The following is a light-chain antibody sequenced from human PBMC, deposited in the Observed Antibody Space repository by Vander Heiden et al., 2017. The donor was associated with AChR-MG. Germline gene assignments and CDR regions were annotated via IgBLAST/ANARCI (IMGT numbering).Light chain of an antibody. CDR3: QQYKNWPPYT. CDR2: GAS. J-gene: IGKJ2*01. Sequence: EIVMTQSPATLSVSPGERATLSCRASQSVSSNLAWYQLKPGQVPRLLIYGASTRATGIPARFSDSGSGTEFTLTISSLQSEDFAIYYCQQYKNWPPYTFGQGTMVEIK. V-gene: IGKV3-15*01. CDR1: QSVSSN.